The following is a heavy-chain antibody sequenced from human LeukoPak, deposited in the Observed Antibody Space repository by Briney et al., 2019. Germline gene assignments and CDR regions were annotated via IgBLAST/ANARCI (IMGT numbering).Heavy chain of an antibody. J-gene: IGHJ4*02. V-gene: IGHV3-23*01. CDR2: ISAGGGSL. D-gene: IGHD3-10*01. CDR3: AREQPPGVYFDY. CDR1: GFTFSTYA. Sequence: PGGSLRLSCAASGFTFSTYAMSWVRQAPEKGLEWVSGISAGGGSLSYADSVKGRFTIARDNSKNTLYLQMNSLKAEDTGVYYCAREQPPGVYFDYWGQGTLVTVSS.